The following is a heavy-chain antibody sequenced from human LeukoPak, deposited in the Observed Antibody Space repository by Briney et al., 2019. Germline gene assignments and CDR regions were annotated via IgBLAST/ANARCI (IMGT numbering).Heavy chain of an antibody. Sequence: ESGGGLVKPGGSLRLSCAASGFTFSSYSMNWVRQAPGKGLEWVSSISSSSSYIYYADSVKGRFTISRDNAKNSLYPQMNSLRAEDTAVYYCARDPTTYYYGSGSYSDYWGQGTLVTVSS. CDR2: ISSSSSYI. CDR3: ARDPTTYYYGSGSYSDY. CDR1: GFTFSSYS. J-gene: IGHJ4*02. V-gene: IGHV3-21*01. D-gene: IGHD3-10*01.